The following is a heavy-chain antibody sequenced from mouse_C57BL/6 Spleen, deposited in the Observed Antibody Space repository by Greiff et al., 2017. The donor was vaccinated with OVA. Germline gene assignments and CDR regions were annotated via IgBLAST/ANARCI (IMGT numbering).Heavy chain of an antibody. J-gene: IGHJ3*01. Sequence: VQLQQPGAELVRPGSSVKLSCKASGYTFTSYWMDWVKQRPGQGLEWIGNIYPSDSETHYNQKFKDKATLTVDKSSSTAYMQLSSLTSEDSAVYYCLTETMERFAYWGQGTLVTVSA. CDR2: IYPSDSET. V-gene: IGHV1-61*01. CDR3: LTETMERFAY. D-gene: IGHD4-1*01. CDR1: GYTFTSYW.